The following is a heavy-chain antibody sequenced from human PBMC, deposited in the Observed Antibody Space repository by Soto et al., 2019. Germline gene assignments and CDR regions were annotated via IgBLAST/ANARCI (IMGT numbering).Heavy chain of an antibody. V-gene: IGHV3-74*03. D-gene: IGHD4-17*01. Sequence: GGSLRLSCAASGFDFSNYWMHWVRQVPGKGLVWVSHINRDGSSTTYADSVKGRFTISRDHARTTVYLQLDSLRVEDTAVYYCARNKSYALAVWGQGTTVTVSS. CDR3: ARNKSYALAV. CDR2: INRDGSST. J-gene: IGHJ6*02. CDR1: GFDFSNYW.